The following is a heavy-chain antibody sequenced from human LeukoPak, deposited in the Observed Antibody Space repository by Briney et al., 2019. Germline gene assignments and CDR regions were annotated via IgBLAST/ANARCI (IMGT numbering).Heavy chain of an antibody. CDR3: ARVAYYDFWSGYYSDY. CDR1: GGSISSGGYY. V-gene: IGHV4-30-2*01. CDR2: IYHSGST. D-gene: IGHD3-3*01. J-gene: IGHJ4*02. Sequence: PSETLSLTCSVSGGSISSGGYYWSWIRQPPGKGLEWIGYIYHSGSTYYNPSLKSRVTISVDRSKNQFSLKLSSVTAADTAVYYCARVAYYDFWSGYYSDYWGQGTLVTVSS.